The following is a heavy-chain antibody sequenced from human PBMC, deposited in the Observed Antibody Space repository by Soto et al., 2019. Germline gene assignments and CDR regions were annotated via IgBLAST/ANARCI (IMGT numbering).Heavy chain of an antibody. CDR1: GYTFTGYY. Sequence: QVQLVQSGAEVKKPGASVKVSCKASGYTFTGYYMHWVRQAPGQGLEWMGWINPNSGGTNYAQKFQGWVTMTRDTSINTAYMELSRLRSDDTAVYYCARAVDGYSSSWYYFDYWGQGTLVTVSS. D-gene: IGHD6-13*01. CDR2: INPNSGGT. CDR3: ARAVDGYSSSWYYFDY. J-gene: IGHJ4*02. V-gene: IGHV1-2*04.